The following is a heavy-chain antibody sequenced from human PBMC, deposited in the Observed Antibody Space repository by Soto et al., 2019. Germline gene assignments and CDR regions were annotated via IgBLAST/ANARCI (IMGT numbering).Heavy chain of an antibody. CDR3: PRVRGSGSYAAYYFVS. D-gene: IGHD3-10*01. V-gene: IGHV4-31*03. CDR1: GGSISNGGYY. J-gene: IGHJ4*01. Sequence: PSETLSLTCTVSGGSISNGGYYWNWVRQHPGKGLEWIGYIHYSGSTWYNPSLESRVTISVDTSTDQFSLKLGSVTAADTAVYYCPRVRGSGSYAAYYFVSWGQGTLVTVSS. CDR2: IHYSGST.